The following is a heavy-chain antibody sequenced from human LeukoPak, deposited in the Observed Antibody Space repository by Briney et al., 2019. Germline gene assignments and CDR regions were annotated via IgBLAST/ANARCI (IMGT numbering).Heavy chain of an antibody. J-gene: IGHJ4*02. CDR3: AKAGRYSSGWYDY. V-gene: IGHV3-30*04. Sequence: GGSLRLSCAASGFIFSRYAIHWVRQAPGKGLEWVAVISYDGSNKYYADSVKGRFTISRDNSKNTLYLQMNSLRAEDTAVYYCAKAGRYSSGWYDYWGQGTLITVSS. CDR2: ISYDGSNK. CDR1: GFIFSRYA. D-gene: IGHD6-19*01.